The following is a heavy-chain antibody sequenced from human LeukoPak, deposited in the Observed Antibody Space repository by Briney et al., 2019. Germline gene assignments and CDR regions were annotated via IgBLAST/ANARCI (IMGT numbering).Heavy chain of an antibody. J-gene: IGHJ3*02. V-gene: IGHV4-31*03. CDR2: IYYSGST. CDR3: ARATRKPSGAFDI. D-gene: IGHD7-27*01. CDR1: GGSISSGGYY. Sequence: PSQTLSLTCTVSGGSISSGGYYWSWIRQHPGKGLEWIGYIYYSGSTYYNPSLKSRVTISVDTSKNQFSLKLSSVTAADTAVYSCARATRKPSGAFDIWGQGTMVTVSS.